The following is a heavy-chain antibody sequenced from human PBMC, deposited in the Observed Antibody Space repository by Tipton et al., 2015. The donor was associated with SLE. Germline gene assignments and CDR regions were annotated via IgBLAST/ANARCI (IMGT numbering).Heavy chain of an antibody. D-gene: IGHD3-3*01. J-gene: IGHJ5*02. Sequence: TLSLTCTVSGGSISSYYWSWIRQPPGKGLEWIGYIYYSGSTHYNPPLKSRVTMSVDTSKNQFSLKLTSVTAADTAVYYCARLEDPFGIFGVPKGWFDPWGQGTLVTVSS. CDR2: IYYSGST. CDR3: ARLEDPFGIFGVPKGWFDP. V-gene: IGHV4-59*01. CDR1: GGSISSYY.